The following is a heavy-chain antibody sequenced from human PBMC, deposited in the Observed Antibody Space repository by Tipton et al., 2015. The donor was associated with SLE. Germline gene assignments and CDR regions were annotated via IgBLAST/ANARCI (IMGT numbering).Heavy chain of an antibody. CDR3: ARDGISSSWWSFDY. V-gene: IGHV4-61*02. Sequence: TLSLTCTVPGGSISSGSYYWSWIRQPAGKGLEWIGRIYTSGSTNYNPSLKSRVTISVDTCKNQFSLKLSSVTAADTAVYYCARDGISSSWWSFDYWGQGTLVTVSS. CDR1: GGSISSGSYY. J-gene: IGHJ4*02. D-gene: IGHD6-13*01. CDR2: IYTSGST.